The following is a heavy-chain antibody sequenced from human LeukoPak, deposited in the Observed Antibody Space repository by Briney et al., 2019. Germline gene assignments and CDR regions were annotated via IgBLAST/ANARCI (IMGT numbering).Heavy chain of an antibody. J-gene: IGHJ3*02. V-gene: IGHV3-21*01. CDR2: ISSSSSYI. Sequence: GGSLRLSCAASGFTFSSYSMNWVRQAPGKGLEWVSSISSSSSYIYYADSVKGRFTISRDNAKNSLYLQMNSLRAEDTAVYYRARDALYSSSWYADAFDIWGQGTMVTVSS. D-gene: IGHD6-13*01. CDR3: ARDALYSSSWYADAFDI. CDR1: GFTFSSYS.